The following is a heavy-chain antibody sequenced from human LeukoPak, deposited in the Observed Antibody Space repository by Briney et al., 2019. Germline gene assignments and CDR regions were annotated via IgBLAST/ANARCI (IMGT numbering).Heavy chain of an antibody. J-gene: IGHJ4*02. Sequence: GGSLRLSCAASGFTVSSNYMSWVRQAPGKGLEWVSVIYSGGSTYYADSVKGRFTISRHNSKNTLYLQMNSQRAEDTAVYYCARGYSSGWYDKTLDYWGQGTLVTVSS. CDR1: GFTVSSNY. CDR3: ARGYSSGWYDKTLDY. D-gene: IGHD6-19*01. V-gene: IGHV3-53*04. CDR2: IYSGGST.